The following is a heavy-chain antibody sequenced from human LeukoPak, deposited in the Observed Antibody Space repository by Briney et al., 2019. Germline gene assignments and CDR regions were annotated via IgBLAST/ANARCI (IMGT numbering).Heavy chain of an antibody. Sequence: ASVKVSCKASGYTFTNYGITWVRQVPGQGLEWMGGIIPIFGTANYAQKFQGRVTITADESTSTAYMELSSLRSEDTAVYYCARVGRGNYNAQDAFDIWGQGTMVTVSS. CDR2: IIPIFGTA. D-gene: IGHD4-11*01. CDR1: GYTFTNYG. CDR3: ARVGRGNYNAQDAFDI. V-gene: IGHV1-69*13. J-gene: IGHJ3*02.